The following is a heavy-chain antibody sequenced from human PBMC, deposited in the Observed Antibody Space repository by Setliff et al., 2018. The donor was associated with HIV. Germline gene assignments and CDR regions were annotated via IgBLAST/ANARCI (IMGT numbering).Heavy chain of an antibody. CDR1: EYSFTSYD. V-gene: IGHV1-8*01. CDR3: ARARRDSYDRGRRNHYYIDV. Sequence: GASVKVSCKPSEYSFTSYDINWVRQAAGQGLEWMGWMNPDSRNTGYAQRFEGSVTMTWDTSISTAYMELNNLKFEDTAVYYCARARRDSYDRGRRNHYYIDVWGKGTTVTVS. J-gene: IGHJ6*03. CDR2: MNPDSRNT. D-gene: IGHD3-22*01.